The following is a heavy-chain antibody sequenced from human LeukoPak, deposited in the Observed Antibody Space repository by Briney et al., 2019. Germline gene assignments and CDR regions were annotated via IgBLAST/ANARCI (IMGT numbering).Heavy chain of an antibody. CDR1: GFTFTNYG. V-gene: IGHV3-23*01. CDR3: TLSLRTPGNY. J-gene: IGHJ4*02. D-gene: IGHD2/OR15-2a*01. Sequence: GSLRLSCAASGFTFTNYGMSWVRQAPGKGLEWVSAISDSGATKYYADSVKGRFTISRDNSQNTLYLQMNSLRAEDTAVYYCTLSLRTPGNYWGQGTLVTVSP. CDR2: ISDSGATK.